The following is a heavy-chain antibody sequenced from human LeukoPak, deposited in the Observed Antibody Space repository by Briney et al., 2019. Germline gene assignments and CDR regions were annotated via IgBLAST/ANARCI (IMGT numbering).Heavy chain of an antibody. Sequence: PSETLSLTCTFSGGSISSYYWSWIRQPPGKGLEWIGNIYYSGSTYYNPSLRSRVTISVDTSKNQFSLKLSSVTAADTAVYYCARIPTNAVPAAHNGFDIWGQGTMLTVSS. V-gene: IGHV4-59*04. J-gene: IGHJ3*02. CDR2: IYYSGST. CDR1: GGSISSYY. D-gene: IGHD2-2*01. CDR3: ARIPTNAVPAAHNGFDI.